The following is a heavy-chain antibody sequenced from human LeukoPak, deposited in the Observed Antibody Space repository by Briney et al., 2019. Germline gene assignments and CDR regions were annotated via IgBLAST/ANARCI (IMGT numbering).Heavy chain of an antibody. J-gene: IGHJ4*02. CDR1: GYSISSGYY. D-gene: IGHD2-2*02. CDR2: IYHSGST. V-gene: IGHV4-38-2*02. CDR3: ARTEGVVPAAIRGGGPDY. Sequence: SETLSLTCTVSGYSISSGYYWGWIRQPPGKGLEWIGSIYHSGSTYYNPSLKSRVTISVDTSKNQFSLKLSSVTAADTAVYYCARTEGVVPAAIRGGGPDYWGQGTLVTVSS.